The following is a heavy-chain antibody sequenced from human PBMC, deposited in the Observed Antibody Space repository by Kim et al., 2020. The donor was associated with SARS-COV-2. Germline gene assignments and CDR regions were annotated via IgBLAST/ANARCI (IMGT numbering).Heavy chain of an antibody. CDR3: ARDTYDILTGYHYYYGMDV. CDR2: ISAYNGNT. V-gene: IGHV1-18*01. CDR1: GYTFTSYG. J-gene: IGHJ6*02. Sequence: ASVKVSCKASGYTFTSYGISWVRQAPGQGLEWMGWISAYNGNTNYAQKLQGRVTMSTDTSTSTAYMELRSLRSDDTAVYYCARDTYDILTGYHYYYGMDVWGQGTTVTVSS. D-gene: IGHD3-9*01.